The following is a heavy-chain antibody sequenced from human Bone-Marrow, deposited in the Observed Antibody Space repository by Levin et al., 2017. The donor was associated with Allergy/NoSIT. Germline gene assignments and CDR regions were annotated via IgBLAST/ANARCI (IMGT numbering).Heavy chain of an antibody. CDR3: ARLGGIYDKGMDV. J-gene: IGHJ6*02. V-gene: IGHV4-59*08. Sequence: KPSETLSLTCTVSGGSISNYDWSWIRQPRGKGLEWMGYIDYSGSTNYNPSLKSRVTISLDTSKNQFSLKVTSVTAADTALYYCARLGGIYDKGMDVWGPGTTVTVSS. D-gene: IGHD3-3*01. CDR2: IDYSGST. CDR1: GGSISNYD.